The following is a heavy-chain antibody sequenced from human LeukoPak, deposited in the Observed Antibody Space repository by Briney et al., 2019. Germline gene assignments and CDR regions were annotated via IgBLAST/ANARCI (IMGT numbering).Heavy chain of an antibody. CDR1: GVTFSSYA. CDR3: AKVGFSEMEWLLYSDH. Sequence: GGSLRLSCAASGVTFSSYAMSWVRQAPGKGLEWVSAISGSSGHTYYADSVKGRCTISRDNSNNTLYLQMNSLRAEDTAVYYCAKVGFSEMEWLLYSDHWGQGTLVTVSS. J-gene: IGHJ4*02. CDR2: ISGSSGHT. V-gene: IGHV3-23*01. D-gene: IGHD3-3*01.